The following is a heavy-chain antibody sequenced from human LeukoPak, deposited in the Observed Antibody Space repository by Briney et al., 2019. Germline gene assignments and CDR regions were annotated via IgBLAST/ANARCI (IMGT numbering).Heavy chain of an antibody. D-gene: IGHD5-18*01. Sequence: GGSLRLSCAVSGFSVTNSYMSWVRQAPGKGLEWVSIIYSDDSTGGTYYADSVEGRFIISRDKSKNILYLQMNSLRAEDTAVYYCARSQEETLKQVWLYYWGQGTPVTVSS. V-gene: IGHV3-66*01. CDR2: IYSDDSTGGT. CDR3: ARSQEETLKQVWLYY. CDR1: GFSVTNSY. J-gene: IGHJ4*02.